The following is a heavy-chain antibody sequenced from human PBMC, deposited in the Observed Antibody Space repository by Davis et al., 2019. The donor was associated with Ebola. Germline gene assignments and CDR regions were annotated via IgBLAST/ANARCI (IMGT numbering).Heavy chain of an antibody. CDR1: GFTFSRYW. D-gene: IGHD4-17*01. Sequence: GESLKIPCAASGFTFSRYWMHWVRQAPGKGLVYVSRISSDGGITSYTESVKGRFTISRDNAKSTLYLQMNSLTAEDTAVYYCVRTTYGAPEYWGQGTLVTVSS. J-gene: IGHJ4*02. V-gene: IGHV3-74*01. CDR3: VRTTYGAPEY. CDR2: ISSDGGIT.